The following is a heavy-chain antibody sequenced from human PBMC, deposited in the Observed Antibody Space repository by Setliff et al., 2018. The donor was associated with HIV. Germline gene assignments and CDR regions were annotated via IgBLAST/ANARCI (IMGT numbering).Heavy chain of an antibody. Sequence: SETLSLTCTVSGGSISRRDYCWGWIRQPPGKGLEWIGSVYYTWNTYYNPSLKSRVTVSVDTSKNQFSLKLSSVTAADTAVYYCARHDGGGWYVRVLATSFDYWGQGTLVTVSS. CDR1: GGSISRRDYC. CDR3: ARHDGGGWYVRVLATSFDY. J-gene: IGHJ4*02. V-gene: IGHV4-39*01. D-gene: IGHD6-19*01. CDR2: VYYTWNT.